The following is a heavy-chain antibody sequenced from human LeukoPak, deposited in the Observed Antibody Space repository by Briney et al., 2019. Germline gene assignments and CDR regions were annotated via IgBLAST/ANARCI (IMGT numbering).Heavy chain of an antibody. V-gene: IGHV1-2*02. CDR1: GYTFTGYY. CDR2: INPNSGGT. CDR3: AIRTTGTTWFDY. Sequence: ASVKVSCKASGYTFTGYYMHWVRQAPGQGLEWMGWINPNSGGTNYAQKFQGRVTMTRDTSISTAYMELSRLRSEDMAVYYCAIRTTGTTWFDYWGQGTLVTVSS. J-gene: IGHJ4*02. D-gene: IGHD1-1*01.